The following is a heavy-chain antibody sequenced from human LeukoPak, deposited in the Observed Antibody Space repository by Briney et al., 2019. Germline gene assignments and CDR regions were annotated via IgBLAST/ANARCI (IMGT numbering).Heavy chain of an antibody. CDR1: GFTFSSYS. CDR3: AKAASVWELPDQANDAFDI. J-gene: IGHJ3*02. V-gene: IGHV3-23*01. CDR2: ISGSGGST. D-gene: IGHD1-26*01. Sequence: GGSLRLSCAASGFTFSSYSMNWVRQAPGKGLEWVSAISGSGGSTYYADSVKGRFTISRDNSKNTLYLQMNSLRAEDTAVYYCAKAASVWELPDQANDAFDIWGQGTMVTVSS.